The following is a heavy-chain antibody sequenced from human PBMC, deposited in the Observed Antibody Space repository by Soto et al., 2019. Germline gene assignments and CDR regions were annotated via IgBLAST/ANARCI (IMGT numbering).Heavy chain of an antibody. CDR2: IKSKTDGGTT. V-gene: IGHV3-15*01. CDR1: GFTFSNAW. J-gene: IGHJ6*03. Sequence: GGSLILSCAASGFTFSNAWMSWVRQAPGKGLEWVGRIKSKTDGGTTDYAAPVKGRFTISRDNAKNSLFLQMNSLRAEDTAVYYCARDYYYYVDVWGTGTTVTVSS. CDR3: ARDYYYYVDV.